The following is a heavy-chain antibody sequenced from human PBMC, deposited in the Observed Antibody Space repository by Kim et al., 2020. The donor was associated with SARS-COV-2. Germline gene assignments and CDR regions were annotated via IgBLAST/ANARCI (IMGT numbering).Heavy chain of an antibody. CDR3: AGAVASTEGL. CDR2: NT. D-gene: IGHD6-19*01. J-gene: IGHJ4*02. V-gene: IGHV1-3*01. Sequence: NTKYSQKFQGRVTITRDTSASTAYMELSSLRSEDTAVYYCAGAVASTEGLWGQGTLVTVSS.